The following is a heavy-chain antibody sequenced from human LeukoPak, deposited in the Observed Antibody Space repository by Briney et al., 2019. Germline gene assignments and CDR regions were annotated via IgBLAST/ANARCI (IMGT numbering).Heavy chain of an antibody. CDR2: IYTSGST. J-gene: IGHJ4*02. CDR3: AATREVGTLDY. V-gene: IGHV4-61*02. Sequence: PSETLSLTCTVSGGSISSGGYYWSWIRQPAGKGLEWIGRIYTSGSTNYNPSLKSRVTISVDTSKNQFSLKLSSVTAADTAVYYCAATREVGTLDYWGQGTLVTVSS. CDR1: GGSISSGGYY. D-gene: IGHD1-26*01.